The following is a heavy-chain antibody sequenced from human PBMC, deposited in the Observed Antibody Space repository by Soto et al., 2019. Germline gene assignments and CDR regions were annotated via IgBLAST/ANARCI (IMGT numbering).Heavy chain of an antibody. D-gene: IGHD3-3*01. CDR3: AKDRLSDFWSGYYFDY. CDR2: ISYDGSNE. Sequence: QVQLVESGGGVVQPGRSLRLSCAASGFTFSSYGMHWVRQAPGKGLEWVAVISYDGSNEYYADSVKGRFTISRDNSKNTLYLQMNSLRAEDTAVYYCAKDRLSDFWSGYYFDYWGQGTLVTVSS. CDR1: GFTFSSYG. J-gene: IGHJ4*02. V-gene: IGHV3-30*18.